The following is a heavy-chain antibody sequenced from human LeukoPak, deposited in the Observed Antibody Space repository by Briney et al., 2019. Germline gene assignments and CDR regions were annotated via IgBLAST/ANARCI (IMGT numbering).Heavy chain of an antibody. Sequence: PGGSLRLSCAASGLTVSSNCMSWVRQAPGKVLEWVSFIYSGGNTYYADSVKGRFTISRDNSKNTVHLQMNSLRAEDTAMYYCARRAGDYSHPYDYWGQGTLVTVSS. J-gene: IGHJ4*02. CDR3: ARRAGDYSHPYDY. CDR1: GLTVSSNC. D-gene: IGHD3-22*01. CDR2: IYSGGNT. V-gene: IGHV3-53*01.